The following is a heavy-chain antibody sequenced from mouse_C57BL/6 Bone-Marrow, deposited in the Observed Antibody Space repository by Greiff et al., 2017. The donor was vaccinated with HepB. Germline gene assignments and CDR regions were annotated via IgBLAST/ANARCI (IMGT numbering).Heavy chain of an antibody. J-gene: IGHJ1*03. CDR3: ARSIYYYGSRYWYFDV. Sequence: LQQPGAELVRPGSSVKLSCKASGYTFTSYWMHWVKQRPIQGLEWIGNIDPSDSETHYNQKFKDKATLTVDKSSSTAYMQLSSLTSEDSAVYYCARSIYYYGSRYWYFDVWGTGTTVTVSS. CDR2: IDPSDSET. CDR1: GYTFTSYW. V-gene: IGHV1-52*01. D-gene: IGHD1-1*01.